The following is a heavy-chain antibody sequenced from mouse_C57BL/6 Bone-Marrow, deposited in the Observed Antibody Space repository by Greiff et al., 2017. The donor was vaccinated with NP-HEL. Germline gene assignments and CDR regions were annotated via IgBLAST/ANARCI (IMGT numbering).Heavy chain of an antibody. J-gene: IGHJ3*01. D-gene: IGHD3-2*02. CDR1: GFNIKDDY. CDR2: IDPENGDT. Sequence: VQLQQSGAELVRPGASVKLSCTASGFNIKDDYMHWVKQRPEQGLEWIGWIDPENGDTEYASKFQGKATITADTSSNTAYLQLSSRTSEDTAVYYCTTDSSGAWFAYWGQGTLVTVSA. CDR3: TTDSSGAWFAY. V-gene: IGHV14-4*01.